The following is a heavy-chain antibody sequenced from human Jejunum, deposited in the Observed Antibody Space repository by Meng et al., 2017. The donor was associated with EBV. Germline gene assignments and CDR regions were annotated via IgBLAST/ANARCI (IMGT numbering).Heavy chain of an antibody. Sequence: QVRREESVAGLVHPSGTLSTSCAVSGATSSNSNWWSWVRQPPGKGLEWIGDIYHSGSTNYNPSLKSRVTISVDKSKNQFSLKLSSVTAADTAVYYCARYGSGYFPALWYWGQGTLVTVSS. D-gene: IGHD3-22*01. CDR3: ARYGSGYFPALWY. CDR2: IYHSGST. CDR1: GATSSNSNW. V-gene: IGHV4-4*02. J-gene: IGHJ4*02.